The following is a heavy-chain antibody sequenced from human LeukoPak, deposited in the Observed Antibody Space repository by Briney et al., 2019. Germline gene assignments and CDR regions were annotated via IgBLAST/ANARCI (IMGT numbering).Heavy chain of an antibody. V-gene: IGHV3-53*01. CDR2: IYSGGST. CDR3: GRGGVPGDLYDYVWGSYRPIGY. J-gene: IGHJ4*02. Sequence: GGSLRLSCAASGFTVSSNYMSWVRQALGKGLEWVSVIYSGGSTYYADSVKGRFTISRVNSKNTLYLQMNSLRAEDTAVYNGGRGGVPGDLYDYVWGSYRPIGYWGQGTLVTVSS. CDR1: GFTVSSNY. D-gene: IGHD3-16*02.